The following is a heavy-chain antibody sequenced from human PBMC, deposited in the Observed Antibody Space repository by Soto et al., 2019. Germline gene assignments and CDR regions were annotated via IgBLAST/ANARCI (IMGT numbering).Heavy chain of an antibody. V-gene: IGHV4-31*03. J-gene: IGHJ5*02. CDR3: ARSTAWEPNWFDP. Sequence: PSETLSLTCTVSGGSISSGGYYWSWIRQHPGRGLEWIGYIYYSGSTYYNPSLKSRVTISVDTFKNQFSLKLSSVTAADTAVYYCARSTAWEPNWFDPWGQGTLVTVSS. CDR1: GGSISSGGYY. CDR2: IYYSGST. D-gene: IGHD1-26*01.